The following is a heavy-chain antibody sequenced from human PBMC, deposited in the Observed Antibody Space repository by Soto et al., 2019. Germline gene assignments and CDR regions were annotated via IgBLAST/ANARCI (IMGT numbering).Heavy chain of an antibody. D-gene: IGHD6-13*01. CDR3: ASQGIAAHYYYYYGMDV. J-gene: IGHJ6*02. V-gene: IGHV3-30-3*01. Sequence: SLRLSCAASGFTFSSYAMHWVRQAPGKGLEWVAVISYDGSNKYYADSVKGRFTISRDNSKNTLYLQMNSLRAEDTAVYYCASQGIAAHYYYYYGMDVWGQGTTVTVS. CDR2: ISYDGSNK. CDR1: GFTFSSYA.